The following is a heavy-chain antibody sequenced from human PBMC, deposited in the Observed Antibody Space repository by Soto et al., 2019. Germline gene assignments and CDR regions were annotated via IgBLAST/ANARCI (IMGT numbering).Heavy chain of an antibody. CDR1: GYSFARYG. J-gene: IGHJ5*02. D-gene: IGHD3-9*01. V-gene: IGHV1-18*01. Sequence: LQSAAEVRSPGASVKVSCKTSGYSFARYGVSWVRQAPGQGLEWLGWISGFNGKTEYSQTLRDRVTLTTDTSTGTAYWELRRLKSDDTAIYYCARDRNYFGPAGATWFYLWGHGTLVTGSS. CDR3: ARDRNYFGPAGATWFYL. CDR2: ISGFNGKT.